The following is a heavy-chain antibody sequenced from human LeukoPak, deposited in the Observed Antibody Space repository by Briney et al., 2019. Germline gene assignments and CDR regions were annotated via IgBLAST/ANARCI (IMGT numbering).Heavy chain of an antibody. J-gene: IGHJ4*02. D-gene: IGHD6-13*01. CDR2: ISDDANAK. V-gene: IGHV3-30*04. CDR3: ARGAGAAGGRDYYSDY. Sequence: GGPLRLSCAASGFTFTSYALHWVRQAPGKGLEWVAVISDDANAKHYTDSVKGRFTISRDNSRNTLYLQMNSLRPEDTAVYYCARGAGAAGGRDYYSDYWGQGMLVTVSS. CDR1: GFTFTSYA.